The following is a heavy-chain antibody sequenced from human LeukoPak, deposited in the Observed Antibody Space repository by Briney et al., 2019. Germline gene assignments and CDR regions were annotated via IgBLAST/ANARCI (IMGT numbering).Heavy chain of an antibody. D-gene: IGHD3-10*01. J-gene: IGHJ6*03. V-gene: IGHV4-28*03. CDR3: ARDRDYYGSGNYGYMDV. Sequence: SDTLSLTCAVSGYSISSSNWWGWIRPPPGKGLEWIGYIYYSGSTYYNPSLESRVTISVDTSKNQFSLKLSSVTAADTAVYYCARDRDYYGSGNYGYMDVWGKGTTVTISS. CDR2: IYYSGST. CDR1: GYSISSSNW.